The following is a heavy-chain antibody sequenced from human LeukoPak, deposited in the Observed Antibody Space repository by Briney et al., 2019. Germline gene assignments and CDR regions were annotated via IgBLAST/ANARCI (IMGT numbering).Heavy chain of an antibody. V-gene: IGHV1-2*02. CDR2: INPNSGVT. CDR1: GYTFTAYY. Sequence: GASVKVSCKASGYTFTAYYIHWVRQAPGQGLEWMGWINPNSGVTNYAQKFQGRVTMTRDTPITTAFMELSRLRSDDTAVYYCARVLRRDGYNRYLDYWGQGTLVTVSS. CDR3: ARVLRRDGYNRYLDY. J-gene: IGHJ4*02. D-gene: IGHD5-24*01.